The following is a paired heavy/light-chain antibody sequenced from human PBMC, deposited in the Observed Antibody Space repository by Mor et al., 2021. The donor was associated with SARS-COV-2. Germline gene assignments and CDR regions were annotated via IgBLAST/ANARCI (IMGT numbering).Heavy chain of an antibody. CDR2: IIPISGTP. J-gene: IGHJ3*02. CDR3: ATYDYFYATSGQI. Sequence: QVQLVQSGAEVKKPGSSVKVSCKASGDTFSSYAISWVRQAPGQGLEWMGGIIPISGTPNYAQKFQGRVTITADESTSTAYMELSSLRSEDTAVYYCATYDYFYATSGQIWGQGTRVTVSS. CDR1: GDTFSSYA. D-gene: IGHD3-22*01. V-gene: IGHV1-69*01.
Light chain of an antibody. J-gene: IGLJ2*01. V-gene: IGLV4-69*01. CDR2: LNSDGSH. Sequence: QLVLTQSPSASASLGASVKLTCTLSSGHSSYTIAWHQQQPEKGPRYLMRLNSDGSHSKGDGIPDRFSGSSSGAERYLTISSLQSEDEADYYCQTWGTGPGEFGGGTKLTVL. CDR1: SGHSSYT. CDR3: QTWGTGPGE.